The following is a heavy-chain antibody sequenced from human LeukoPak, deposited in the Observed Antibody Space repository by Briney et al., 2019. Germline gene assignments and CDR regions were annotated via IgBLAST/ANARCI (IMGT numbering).Heavy chain of an antibody. CDR2: TYYRSKWYN. CDR3: ARMMSIMSSSRITMVRGALDY. J-gene: IGHJ4*02. V-gene: IGHV6-1*01. CDR1: GDSVSSNSAA. Sequence: SQTLSLTCAISGDSVSSNSAAWNWIRQSPSRGLEWLGRTYYRSKWYNDYAVSVKSRITINPDTSKNQFSLQLNSVTPEDTAVYYCARMMSIMSSSRITMVRGALDYWGQGTLVTVSS. D-gene: IGHD3-10*01.